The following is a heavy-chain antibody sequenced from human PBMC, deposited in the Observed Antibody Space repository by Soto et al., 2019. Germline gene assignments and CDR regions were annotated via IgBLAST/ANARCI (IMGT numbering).Heavy chain of an antibody. D-gene: IGHD3-22*01. Sequence: RASVKVSFKASGYTFTSYYMHLVRQAPGQGLEWMGIINPSGGSTSYAQKFQGRVTMTRDTSTSTVYMELSSLRSEDTAVYYCARESGNYYDSSGYSNWFDPWGQGTLVTVSS. CDR3: ARESGNYYDSSGYSNWFDP. J-gene: IGHJ5*02. V-gene: IGHV1-46*01. CDR1: GYTFTSYY. CDR2: INPSGGST.